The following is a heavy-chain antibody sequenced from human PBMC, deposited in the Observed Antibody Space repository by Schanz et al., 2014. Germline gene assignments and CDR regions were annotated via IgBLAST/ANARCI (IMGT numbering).Heavy chain of an antibody. Sequence: QVQLVQSGAEVKKPGASVKVSCKASGYTFTGYGTSWVRQAPGQGLEWVGWISPFNKNTSYAQKFQGRVTMTRDTSTATAYMELRSLRSDDTAVYYCARAVGGNSALEWFDPWGQGTLVTVSS. D-gene: IGHD2-21*01. CDR2: ISPFNKNT. V-gene: IGHV1-18*04. CDR3: ARAVGGNSALEWFDP. J-gene: IGHJ5*02. CDR1: GYTFTGYG.